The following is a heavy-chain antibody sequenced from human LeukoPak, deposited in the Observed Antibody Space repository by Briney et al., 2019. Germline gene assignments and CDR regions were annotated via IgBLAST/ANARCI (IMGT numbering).Heavy chain of an antibody. J-gene: IGHJ4*02. CDR3: ARDSPFSAVAGTFDY. CDR2: INTDGSST. D-gene: IGHD6-19*01. V-gene: IGHV3-74*01. Sequence: GGSLRLSCGASGFTFGSYAMSWVRQAPGRGLEWVSRINTDGSSTSYADSVKGRFTISRDNAKNTLYLQMNSLRAEGTAVYYCARDSPFSAVAGTFDYWGQGTLVTVSS. CDR1: GFTFGSYA.